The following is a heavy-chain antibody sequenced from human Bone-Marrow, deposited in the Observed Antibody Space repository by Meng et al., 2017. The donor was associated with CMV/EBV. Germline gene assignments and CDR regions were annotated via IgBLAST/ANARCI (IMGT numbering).Heavy chain of an antibody. D-gene: IGHD4/OR15-4a*01. CDR3: AKERGADRSEH. V-gene: IGHV3-30*02. CDR1: GFTFKNYG. J-gene: IGHJ4*02. CDR2: IRYDGNDK. Sequence: GGSLRLSCGASGFTFKNYGMHWVRQAPGKGLEWVAFIRYDGNDKYYVDSVKGRFTISRDNSKSTLYLQMNSLRAEDTGVYYCAKERGADRSEHWGQGTAVTVSS.